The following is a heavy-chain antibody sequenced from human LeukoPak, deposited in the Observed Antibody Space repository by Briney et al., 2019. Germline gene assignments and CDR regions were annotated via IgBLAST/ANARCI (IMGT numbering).Heavy chain of an antibody. CDR2: IYYSGDT. CDR3: ARDLGIAAAPRYFDY. D-gene: IGHD6-13*01. V-gene: IGHV4-59*12. CDR1: GGSIGGYY. J-gene: IGHJ4*02. Sequence: SETLSLTCTVSGGSIGGYYWSWIRQPPGKGPEWIGFIYYSGDTNYNPSLKSRVTISVDTSRNQFSLKLSSVTAADTAVYYCARDLGIAAAPRYFDYWGQGTLVTVSS.